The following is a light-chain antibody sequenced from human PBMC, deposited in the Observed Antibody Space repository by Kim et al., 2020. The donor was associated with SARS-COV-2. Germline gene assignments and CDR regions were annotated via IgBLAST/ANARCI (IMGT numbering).Light chain of an antibody. V-gene: IGLV1-47*02. CDR3: AAWDDSLSVV. CDR1: SSNIGSNY. Sequence: PGQRVPISCSGSSSNIGSNYVYWYQQLPGTAPKLLIYSNNQRPSGVPDRFSGSKSGTSASLAISGLRSEDEADYYCAAWDDSLSVVFGGGTQLTVL. J-gene: IGLJ2*01. CDR2: SNN.